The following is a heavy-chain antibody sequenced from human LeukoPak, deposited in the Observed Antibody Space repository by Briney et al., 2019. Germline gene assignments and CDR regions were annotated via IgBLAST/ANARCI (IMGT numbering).Heavy chain of an antibody. CDR1: GYTFTAYY. CDR2: INPTSGDT. V-gene: IGHV1-2*02. CDR3: ARKEGYYYDSSGYSLGY. J-gene: IGHJ4*02. Sequence: ASVKVSCKASGYTFTAYYMHWVRQAPGQGLEWVGWINPTSGDTNYAQKFQGRVTLTRDTSISTAYLELSRLRSDDTAVYYCARKEGYYYDSSGYSLGYWGQGTLVTVSS. D-gene: IGHD3-22*01.